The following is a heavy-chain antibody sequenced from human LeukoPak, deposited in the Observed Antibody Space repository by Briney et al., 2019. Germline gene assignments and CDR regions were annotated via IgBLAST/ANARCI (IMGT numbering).Heavy chain of an antibody. CDR2: SYSGGNA. V-gene: IGHV4-59*01. CDR1: GGSISSYY. CDR3: AHSKRGGGYYINAFAV. Sequence: SETLSLTCTVSGGSISSYYWSWIRQPPGKGLEWIGYSYSGGNANYNPSLKTRVTISIDTSENQFSLRLTSVTAADTAVYFCAHSKRGGGYYINAFAVWGQGTLVTISS. J-gene: IGHJ3*01. D-gene: IGHD1-26*01.